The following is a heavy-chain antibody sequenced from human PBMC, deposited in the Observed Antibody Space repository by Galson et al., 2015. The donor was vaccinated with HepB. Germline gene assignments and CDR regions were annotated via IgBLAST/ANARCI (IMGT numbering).Heavy chain of an antibody. CDR1: GFTFSSYS. V-gene: IGHV3-21*01. CDR3: ARDLGELKPFHLDY. J-gene: IGHJ4*02. Sequence: SLRLSCAASGFTFSSYSMNWVRQAPGKGLEWVSSISSSSSYIYYADSVKGRFTISRDNAKNSLYLQMNSLRAEDTAVYYCARDLGELKPFHLDYWGQGTLVTVSS. D-gene: IGHD3-10*01. CDR2: ISSSSSYI.